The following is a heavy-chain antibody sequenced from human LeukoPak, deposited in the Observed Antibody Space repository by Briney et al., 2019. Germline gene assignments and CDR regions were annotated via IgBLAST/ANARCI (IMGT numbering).Heavy chain of an antibody. CDR1: GYTFTGYY. CDR2: INPNSGGT. D-gene: IGHD4-17*01. CDR3: ARVRGPPDYGDYAVDY. V-gene: IGHV1-2*02. J-gene: IGHJ4*02. Sequence: ASVKVSCKASGYTFTGYYMHWVRQAPGQGLEWMGWINPNSGGTNYAQKFQGRVTMTRDTSISTAYMELSRLRSDDTAVYYCARVRGPPDYGDYAVDYWGQGTLVTVPS.